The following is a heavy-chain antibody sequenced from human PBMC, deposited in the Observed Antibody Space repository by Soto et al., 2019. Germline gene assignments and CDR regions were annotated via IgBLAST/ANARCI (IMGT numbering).Heavy chain of an antibody. D-gene: IGHD3-10*01. CDR1: VFTVSINY. CDR3: ARDQFGEFGYHYGMDV. CDR2: IYSGGST. V-gene: IGHV3-53*01. Sequence: PGGSLRLSCASSVFTVSINYMSWVRQAPGKGLDWVSVIYSGGSTYYADSVKGRFTISRDNSKNTLYLQMNSLRAEDTAVYYCARDQFGEFGYHYGMDVWGQGTTVTVSS. J-gene: IGHJ6*01.